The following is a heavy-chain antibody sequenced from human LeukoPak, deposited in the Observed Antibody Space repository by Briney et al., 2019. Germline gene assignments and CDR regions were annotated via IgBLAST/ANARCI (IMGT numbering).Heavy chain of an antibody. CDR3: ARDKAVTTEVTQHFQH. J-gene: IGHJ1*01. V-gene: IGHV1-18*01. Sequence: ASVKVSCKTSGYTFSHFGVTWVRQAPGQGLEWMGWISAYNGYTDYAQKFQFRVTMTTDTSTSTAYMELRSLRSDDTAVYYCARDKAVTTEVTQHFQHWGQGTLVTVSS. CDR1: GYTFSHFG. CDR2: ISAYNGYT. D-gene: IGHD4-23*01.